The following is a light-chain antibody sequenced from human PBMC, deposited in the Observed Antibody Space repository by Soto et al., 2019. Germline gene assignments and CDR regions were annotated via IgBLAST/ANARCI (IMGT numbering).Light chain of an antibody. V-gene: IGKV3-15*01. J-gene: IGKJ1*01. CDR1: QSVSSN. Sequence: EIVMTQSPATLSVSPGERATLSCRASQSVSSNLAWYQQKPGQAPRLLIYGASTRATSIPARFSGSGSGTEFTLTISSLQSEDFAVYYCQQYNNWLPTFGQGTKVEIK. CDR2: GAS. CDR3: QQYNNWLPT.